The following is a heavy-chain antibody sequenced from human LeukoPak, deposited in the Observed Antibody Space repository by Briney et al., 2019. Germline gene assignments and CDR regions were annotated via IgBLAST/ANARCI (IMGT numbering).Heavy chain of an antibody. CDR2: INHSGST. D-gene: IGHD6-13*01. V-gene: IGHV4-39*07. CDR3: ARGRIARFDY. CDR1: GGSISSSSYY. Sequence: SETLSLTCTVSGGSISSSSYYWGWIRQPPGKGLEWIGEINHSGSTNYNPSLKSRVTISVDTSKNQFSLKLSSVTAADTAVYYCARGRIARFDYWGQGTLVTVSS. J-gene: IGHJ4*02.